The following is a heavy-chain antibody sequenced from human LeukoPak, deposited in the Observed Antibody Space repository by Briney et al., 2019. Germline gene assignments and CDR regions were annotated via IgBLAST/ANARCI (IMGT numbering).Heavy chain of an antibody. CDR2: IWYDGSNK. Sequence: PGGSLRLSCAASGFTFSSYGMHWVRQAPGKGLEWVAVIWYDGSNKYYADSVKGRFTISRDNSKNTLYLQMNSLRAEDTAVYYCARRTVVTDFDYWGQGTLVTVSS. CDR1: GFTFSSYG. J-gene: IGHJ4*02. V-gene: IGHV3-33*01. D-gene: IGHD2-15*01. CDR3: ARRTVVTDFDY.